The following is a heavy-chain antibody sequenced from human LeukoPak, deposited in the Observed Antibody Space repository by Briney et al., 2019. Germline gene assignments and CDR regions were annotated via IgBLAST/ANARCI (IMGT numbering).Heavy chain of an antibody. V-gene: IGHV3-23*01. CDR1: GFAFNNYA. Sequence: GGSQRLSCAASGFAFNNYAMSWVRLAPGKGLEWVSGISGSGGSTNYADSVKGRFTISRDNSQNTLYLQMNSLRAEDTALYYCAKVRVATTKYDAFDVWGQGTMVTVSS. J-gene: IGHJ3*01. CDR2: ISGSGGST. D-gene: IGHD3-3*01. CDR3: AKVRVATTKYDAFDV.